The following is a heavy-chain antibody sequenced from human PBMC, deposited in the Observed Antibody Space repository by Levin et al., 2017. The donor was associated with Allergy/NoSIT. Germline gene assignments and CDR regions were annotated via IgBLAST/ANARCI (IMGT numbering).Heavy chain of an antibody. Sequence: SSETLSLTCTVSGGSISSGDYYWSWIRQPPGKGLEWIGYVYYSGSTYYNPSLKSRVSISLDTSKKQFSLKLSSVTAADTAVYYCAREVTTVTAWYAFDGWGQGTMVTVSS. V-gene: IGHV4-30-4*01. D-gene: IGHD4-17*01. J-gene: IGHJ3*01. CDR3: AREVTTVTAWYAFDG. CDR1: GGSISSGDYY. CDR2: VYYSGST.